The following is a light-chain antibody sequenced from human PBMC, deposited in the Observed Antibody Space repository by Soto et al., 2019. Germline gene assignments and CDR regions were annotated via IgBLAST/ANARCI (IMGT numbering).Light chain of an antibody. Sequence: LTQPPSVSGSPGQSVTISCTGTSSDVGSYNRVSWYQQPPGTAPKLMIYEVSNRPSGVPDRFSGSKSGNTASLTISGLQAEDEADYYCSSYTSTSTYVFGTGTKVTVL. J-gene: IGLJ1*01. CDR2: EVS. CDR3: SSYTSTSTYV. V-gene: IGLV2-18*02. CDR1: SSDVGSYNR.